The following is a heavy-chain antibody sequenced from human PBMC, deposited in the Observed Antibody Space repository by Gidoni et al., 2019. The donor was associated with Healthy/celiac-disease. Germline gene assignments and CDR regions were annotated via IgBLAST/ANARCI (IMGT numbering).Heavy chain of an antibody. J-gene: IGHJ5*02. CDR2: ISYDGSNK. V-gene: IGHV3-30-3*01. Sequence: QVQLVEAGGGVVQPGRSRRLSCAASGSTLSRYARHWVRQDPGKGLELFACISYDGSNKYDADSVKGRFTISRDNSKNTLYLQMNSLRAEDTAVYYCARARSSSWYMGWFDPWGQGTLVTVSS. D-gene: IGHD6-13*01. CDR3: ARARSSSWYMGWFDP. CDR1: GSTLSRYA.